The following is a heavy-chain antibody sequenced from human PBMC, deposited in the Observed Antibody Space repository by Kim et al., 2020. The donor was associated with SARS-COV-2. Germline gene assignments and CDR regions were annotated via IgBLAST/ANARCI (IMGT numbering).Heavy chain of an antibody. D-gene: IGHD4-17*01. V-gene: IGHV3-23*03. CDR3: AKAETILGAHYYYYYGMDV. J-gene: IGHJ6*02. CDR1: GFTFSSYA. CDR2: IYSGGSST. Sequence: GGSLRLSCAASGFTFSSYAMSWVRQAPGKGLEWVSVIYSGGSSTYYADSVKGRFTISRDNSKNTLYLQMNSLRAEDTAVYYCAKAETILGAHYYYYYGMDVCGQGTTVTVSS.